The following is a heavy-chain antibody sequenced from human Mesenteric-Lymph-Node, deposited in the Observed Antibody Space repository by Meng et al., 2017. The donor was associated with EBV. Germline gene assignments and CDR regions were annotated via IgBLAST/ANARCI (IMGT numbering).Heavy chain of an antibody. Sequence: QQSGPGLWKPSATPSLPCPVSGGSLSDCSYYWGWIRQPPGKGLEWIGNVYYTGSSFYNPTLKSRVTISVDTSKNHFSLSLSSVTAADTAIYYCARDREDVTTVFDSWGQGTLVTVSS. J-gene: IGHJ4*02. CDR1: GGSLSDCSYY. CDR2: VYYTGSS. D-gene: IGHD4-17*01. V-gene: IGHV4-39*07. CDR3: ARDREDVTTVFDS.